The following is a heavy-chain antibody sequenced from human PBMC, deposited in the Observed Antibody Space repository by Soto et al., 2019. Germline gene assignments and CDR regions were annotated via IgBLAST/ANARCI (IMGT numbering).Heavy chain of an antibody. V-gene: IGHV4-31*03. CDR3: ASLSAGYYYDSSGYYFDY. Sequence: SETLSLTCTVSGGSMSSGGYYWSWIRQHPGKGLEWIGYIYYSGSTYYNPSLESRVTISVDTSKSQFSLKLSSVTAADTAVYYCASLSAGYYYDSSGYYFDYWGQGTLVTVSS. D-gene: IGHD3-22*01. CDR1: GGSMSSGGYY. CDR2: IYYSGST. J-gene: IGHJ4*02.